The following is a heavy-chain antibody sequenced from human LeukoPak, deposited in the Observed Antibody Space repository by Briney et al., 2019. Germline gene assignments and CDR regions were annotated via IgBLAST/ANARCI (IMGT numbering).Heavy chain of an antibody. J-gene: IGHJ4*02. Sequence: SETLSLTCAVYGGSFSAYYWTWIRQPPGKGLEWIGEIKQSENTNYNPSLKSRVTISIDPSKNQISLKLNSVTAADTAVYFCARGGLRNAYNPLGYWDQGTLVTVSS. CDR2: IKQSENT. V-gene: IGHV4-34*01. CDR1: GGSFSAYY. CDR3: ARGGLRNAYNPLGY. D-gene: IGHD5-24*01.